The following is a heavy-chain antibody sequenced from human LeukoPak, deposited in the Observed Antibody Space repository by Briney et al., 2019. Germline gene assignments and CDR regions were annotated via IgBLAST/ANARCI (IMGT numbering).Heavy chain of an antibody. CDR2: ISSSSSYI. CDR3: AREVQYSGSSTYFDY. Sequence: GGSLRLSCAASGFTFSSYSMNWVRQAPGKGLEWVSSISSSSSYIYYADSVKGRFTISRDNAKNSLYLQMNSLRAEDTAVYYCAREVQYSGSSTYFDYWGQGTLVTVSS. J-gene: IGHJ4*02. CDR1: GFTFSSYS. V-gene: IGHV3-21*01. D-gene: IGHD1-26*01.